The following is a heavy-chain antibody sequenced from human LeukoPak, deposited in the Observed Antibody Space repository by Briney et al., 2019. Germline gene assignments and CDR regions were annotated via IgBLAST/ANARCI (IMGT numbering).Heavy chain of an antibody. CDR3: ARDGRYYGSGSYYTYYYYGMDV. Sequence: SETLSLTCTVSGGSISSYYWSWIRQPAGKGLEWVGRIYISGSTNYNPSLKSRVTMSVDTSKNQFSLKLSSLTAADTAVYYCARDGRYYGSGSYYTYYYYGMDVWGQGTTVTVSS. J-gene: IGHJ6*02. V-gene: IGHV4-4*07. CDR1: GGSISSYY. CDR2: IYISGST. D-gene: IGHD3-10*01.